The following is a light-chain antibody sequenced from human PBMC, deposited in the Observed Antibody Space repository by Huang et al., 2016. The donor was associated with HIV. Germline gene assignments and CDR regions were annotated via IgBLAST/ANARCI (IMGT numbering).Light chain of an antibody. CDR3: QQRSSGVT. V-gene: IGKV3-11*01. Sequence: IVLTQSPATLSWYPGERVTLSCRASQSVGNYIAWYQQHPGQSPRLLIYDTSYRATGTPVRFSGSGCGTDFALTISNLESEDFAVYYCQQRSSGVTFGGGTKVQVK. CDR2: DTS. J-gene: IGKJ4*01. CDR1: QSVGNY.